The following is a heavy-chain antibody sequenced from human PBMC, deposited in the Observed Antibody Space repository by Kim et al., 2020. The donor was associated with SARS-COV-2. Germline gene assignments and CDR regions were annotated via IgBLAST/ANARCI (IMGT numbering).Heavy chain of an antibody. CDR1: GYTFTSYY. V-gene: IGHV1-46*01. CDR2: INPSGGST. CDR3: ARDQGTYYYDSSGHGPYYFDY. Sequence: ASVKVSCKASGYTFTSYYMHWVRQAPGQGLEWMGIINPSGGSTSYAQKFQGRVTMTRDTSTSTVYMELSSLRSEDTAVYYCARDQGTYYYDSSGHGPYYFDYWGQGTLVTVSS. J-gene: IGHJ4*02. D-gene: IGHD3-22*01.